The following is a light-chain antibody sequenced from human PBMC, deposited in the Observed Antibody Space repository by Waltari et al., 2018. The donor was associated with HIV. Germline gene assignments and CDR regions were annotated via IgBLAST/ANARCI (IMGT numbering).Light chain of an antibody. J-gene: IGKJ4*01. CDR2: DTS. Sequence: EIVLTQSPATLSLSPGERATLSCRASQSVGYYLAWYQQKPGQAPRLLIYDTSIRATSIPARFSGSGSGTDFTLTISSLESEDFAVYYCQERSNWPPLTFGGGTKVEIK. CDR3: QERSNWPPLT. CDR1: QSVGYY. V-gene: IGKV3-11*01.